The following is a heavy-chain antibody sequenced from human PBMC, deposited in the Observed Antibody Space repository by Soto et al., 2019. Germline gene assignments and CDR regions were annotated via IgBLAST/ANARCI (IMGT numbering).Heavy chain of an antibody. CDR2: MNPGDSDI. J-gene: IGHJ5*01. D-gene: IGHD6-19*01. V-gene: IGHV5-51*01. Sequence: PGESLKISCKTSGYSFTSYWIGWVRQMPGKGLEWLGIMNPGDSDIRYNPSFEGQVTFSADKSISTAYLQWSSLKATDTAIYYCARRGXSSDWYIVEXPFDSWG. CDR1: GYSFTSYW. CDR3: ARRGXSSDWYIVEXPFDS.